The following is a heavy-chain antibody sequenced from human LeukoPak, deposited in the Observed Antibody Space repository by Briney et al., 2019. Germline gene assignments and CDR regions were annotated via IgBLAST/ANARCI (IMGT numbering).Heavy chain of an antibody. D-gene: IGHD3-22*01. Sequence: PGGSLRLSCAASGFTFSSYAMHWVRQAPGKGLEWVAVISYDGSNKYYADSVKGRFTISRDNSKNTLYLQMNSLRAEDTAVYYCAREAVPMIVVVINTDYWGQGTLVTVSS. CDR3: AREAVPMIVVVINTDY. CDR1: GFTFSSYA. J-gene: IGHJ4*02. V-gene: IGHV3-30-3*01. CDR2: ISYDGSNK.